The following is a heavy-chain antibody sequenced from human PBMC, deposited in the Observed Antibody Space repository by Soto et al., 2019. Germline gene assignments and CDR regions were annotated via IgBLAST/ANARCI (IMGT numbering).Heavy chain of an antibody. J-gene: IGHJ6*01. CDR3: AARAPTIMYGMDV. Sequence: EVQLLESGGGLVQPGGSLRLSCAASGFTFSSYAMSWVRQAPGEGLAWVSTMSSGGTYTYYEDSVKGRFSISRDNSKNTLYLQMNSLRAEDTAVYYCAARAPTIMYGMDVWGQGTTVTVSS. CDR2: MSSGGTYT. V-gene: IGHV3-23*01. CDR1: GFTFSSYA. D-gene: IGHD5-12*01.